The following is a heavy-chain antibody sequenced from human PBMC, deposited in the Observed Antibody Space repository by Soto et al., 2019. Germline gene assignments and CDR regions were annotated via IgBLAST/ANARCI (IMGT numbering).Heavy chain of an antibody. D-gene: IGHD3-3*01. CDR1: GGSFSSYG. Sequence: QMQLVQSGAEVKKPGSSVKVSCKASGGSFSSYGITWVRQAPGQGLEWMGGIIPIFGTIDYAQKFQGRVTIIEDISTNTAYTELGSQRSEDTAVYYCARDWSNSSPSTAYGMDVWGQGNTVTVSS. J-gene: IGHJ6*02. CDR2: IIPIFGTI. V-gene: IGHV1-69*06. CDR3: ARDWSNSSPSTAYGMDV.